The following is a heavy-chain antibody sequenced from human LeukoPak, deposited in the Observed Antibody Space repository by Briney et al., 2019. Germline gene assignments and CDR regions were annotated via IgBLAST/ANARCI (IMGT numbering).Heavy chain of an antibody. Sequence: SETLSLTCAVSGYSISSGYYWGWIRQPPGKGLEWIGRIYHSGSTYYNPSLKSRVTISVDTSKNQFSLKLSSVTAADTTVYYCVRVCGGVCVGAFDIWGQGTMVSVSS. CDR1: GYSISSGYY. V-gene: IGHV4-38-2*01. J-gene: IGHJ3*02. CDR3: VRVCGGVCVGAFDI. D-gene: IGHD2-21*01. CDR2: IYHSGST.